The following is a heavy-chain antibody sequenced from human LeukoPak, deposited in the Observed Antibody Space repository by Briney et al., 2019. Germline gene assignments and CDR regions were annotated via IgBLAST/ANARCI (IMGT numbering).Heavy chain of an antibody. CDR1: GFTFSSYA. CDR3: AKLATVTTWYWFDP. V-gene: IGHV3-30-3*02. D-gene: IGHD4-17*01. J-gene: IGHJ5*02. Sequence: GGSLRLSCAASGFTFSSYAMHWVRQAPGKGLEWVAVISYDGSNKYYADSAKGRFTISRDKSKNTLYLQMNGLRAEDTAIYYCAKLATVTTWYWFDPWGQGTLVTVSS. CDR2: ISYDGSNK.